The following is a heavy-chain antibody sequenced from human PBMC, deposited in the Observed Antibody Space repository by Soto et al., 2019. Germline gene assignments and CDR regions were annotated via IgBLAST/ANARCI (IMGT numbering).Heavy chain of an antibody. V-gene: IGHV1-18*01. Sequence: QVQLVQSGVEVKKPGASVKVSCKASGYTFTNYAISWVRQAPGRGLEWMGWVNTYNGNPNYAQILQGTVTMTTDTSTGTASMEPRTLKSDDSAVYYCARDSQYSTDWQRFDSWGQGTLVTVSS. CDR2: VNTYNGNP. J-gene: IGHJ4*02. CDR3: ARDSQYSTDWQRFDS. CDR1: GYTFTNYA. D-gene: IGHD6-6*01.